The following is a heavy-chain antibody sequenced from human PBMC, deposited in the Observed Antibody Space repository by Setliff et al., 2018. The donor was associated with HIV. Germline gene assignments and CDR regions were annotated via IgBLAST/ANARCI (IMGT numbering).Heavy chain of an antibody. J-gene: IGHJ4*02. CDR2: INAGNGNT. Sequence: ASVKVSCKASGYTFTSYAMHWVRQAPGQRLEWMGWINAGNGNTKYSQKFQGRVTITRDTSASTAYMELSSLRSEDTAVYYCARDHGILTGYYTDHWGQGTLVTVSS. CDR3: ARDHGILTGYYTDH. D-gene: IGHD3-9*01. V-gene: IGHV1-3*01. CDR1: GYTFTSYA.